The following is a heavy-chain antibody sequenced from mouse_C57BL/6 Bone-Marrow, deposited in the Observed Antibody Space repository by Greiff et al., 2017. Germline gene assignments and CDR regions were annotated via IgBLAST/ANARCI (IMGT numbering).Heavy chain of an antibody. V-gene: IGHV1-55*01. CDR3: ARPYYSNYWYFDV. Sequence: QVQLQPGAELVKPGASVKMSCKASSYTFTSYWITWVKQRPGQGLEWIGDIYPGSGSTNYNEKFKSKATLTVDTSSSTAYMQPSSLTSEDSAVYYCARPYYSNYWYFDVWGTGTTVTVSS. J-gene: IGHJ1*03. CDR2: IYPGSGST. CDR1: SYTFTSYW. D-gene: IGHD2-5*01.